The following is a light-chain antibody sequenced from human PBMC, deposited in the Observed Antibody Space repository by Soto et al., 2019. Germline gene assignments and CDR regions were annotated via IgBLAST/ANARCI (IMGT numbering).Light chain of an antibody. CDR2: GVT. V-gene: IGLV2-14*03. CDR1: HNDIGTYDY. Sequence: QSVLTQPTSVSGSPGQSITISCTGNHNDIGTYDYVSWYQQHPGRAPRLLIYGVTTRPSGISDRFSASKSGLTASLTISGLQPEDEADYYCISYIPSTTTHWVFGGGTKVTVL. CDR3: ISYIPSTTTHWV. J-gene: IGLJ3*02.